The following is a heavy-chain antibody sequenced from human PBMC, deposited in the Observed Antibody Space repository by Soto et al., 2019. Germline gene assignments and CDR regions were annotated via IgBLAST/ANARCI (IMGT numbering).Heavy chain of an antibody. Sequence: GGSLRLSCEGSGFRFSDYDMAWIRQSPWKGLEWVSSITRSGRHIYYADAVKGRFTVSRDNAKNSLYLQMNSLRAEDAAVYYCARDGVRGVTVFDIWAHGTMVTVSS. CDR3: ARDGVRGVTVFDI. CDR1: GFRFSDYD. D-gene: IGHD3-10*01. CDR2: ITRSGRHI. J-gene: IGHJ3*02. V-gene: IGHV3-11*01.